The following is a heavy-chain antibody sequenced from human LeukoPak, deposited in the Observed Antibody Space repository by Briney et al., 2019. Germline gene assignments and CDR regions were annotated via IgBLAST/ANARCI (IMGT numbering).Heavy chain of an antibody. CDR2: IYYSGST. Sequence: PSETLSLTCTVSGGSISSYYWSWIRQPPGKGLEWIGYIYYSGSTNYNPSLKSRVPISVDTSKNQFSLKLSSVTAADTAVYYCARHEVRGIESWFDPWGQGTLVTVSS. CDR3: ARHEVRGIESWFDP. V-gene: IGHV4-59*08. J-gene: IGHJ5*02. CDR1: GGSISSYY. D-gene: IGHD3-10*01.